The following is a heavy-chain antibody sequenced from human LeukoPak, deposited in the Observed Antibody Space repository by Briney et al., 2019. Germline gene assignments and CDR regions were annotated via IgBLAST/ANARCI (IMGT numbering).Heavy chain of an antibody. CDR2: ISSSSSYI. D-gene: IGHD1-20*01. CDR1: GFTFSSYS. CDR3: ARVLTGTTYYFDY. Sequence: GGSLRLSCAASGFTFSSYSMNWVRQAPGKGLEWVSSISSSSSYIYYADSVKGRFTISRDNAKNSLYLQMNSLRAEDTAVYYCARVLTGTTYYFDYWGQGTLVTVSS. J-gene: IGHJ4*02. V-gene: IGHV3-21*01.